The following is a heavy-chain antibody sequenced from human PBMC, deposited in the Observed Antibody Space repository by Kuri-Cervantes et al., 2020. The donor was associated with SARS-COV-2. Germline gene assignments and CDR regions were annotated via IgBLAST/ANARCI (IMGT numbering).Heavy chain of an antibody. CDR1: GFSLSNARMG. D-gene: IGHD2-2*02. Sequence: SGPTLVKPTATLTLTCTVSGFSLSNARMGVSWIRQPPGKALEWLAHIFSNDEKSYSTSLKSRLTISKDTSKSQVVLTMTNMDPVDTATYYCARLLGYCSRTSCYRGASGFDYWGQGTLVTVSS. CDR2: IFSNDEK. J-gene: IGHJ4*02. V-gene: IGHV2-26*01. CDR3: ARLLGYCSRTSCYRGASGFDY.